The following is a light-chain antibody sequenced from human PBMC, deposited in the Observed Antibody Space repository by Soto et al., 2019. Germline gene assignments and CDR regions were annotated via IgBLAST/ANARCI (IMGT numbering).Light chain of an antibody. Sequence: EIVMTQSPATLSMSPGERATLSCRASQSVYSNLAWYQQKPGQTPRLLIYGSSTRATGIPARVSGGGSGTEFTLTISSLQSEDFAVYYCQQYNSWPLTFGGGTKVEIK. CDR2: GSS. CDR3: QQYNSWPLT. J-gene: IGKJ4*01. V-gene: IGKV3-15*01. CDR1: QSVYSN.